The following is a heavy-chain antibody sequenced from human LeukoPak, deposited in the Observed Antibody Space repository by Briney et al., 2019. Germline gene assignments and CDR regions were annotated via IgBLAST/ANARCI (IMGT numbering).Heavy chain of an antibody. D-gene: IGHD3-22*01. CDR3: ARDPLPYDSSGYYLFC. Sequence: ASVKVSCKASGYTFTGYYMHWVRQAPGQGLEWMGWINPNSGGTNYAQKFQGRVTMTRDTSISTAYMELSRLRSDDTAVYYCARDPLPYDSSGYYLFCWGQGTLVTVSS. J-gene: IGHJ4*02. CDR1: GYTFTGYY. CDR2: INPNSGGT. V-gene: IGHV1-2*02.